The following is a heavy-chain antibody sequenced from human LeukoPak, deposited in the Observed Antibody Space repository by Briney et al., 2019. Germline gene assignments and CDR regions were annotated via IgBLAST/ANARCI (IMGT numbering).Heavy chain of an antibody. J-gene: IGHJ4*02. CDR1: GGSISSSSYY. CDR2: IYYSGST. Sequence: SETLSLTCTVSGGSISSSSYYWGWIRQPPGKGLEWIGSIYYSGSTYYNPSLKSRVTISVDTSKNQFSLKLSSVTAADTAVYYCARPHSYYYDYWGQGTLVTVSS. V-gene: IGHV4-39*01. CDR3: ARPHSYYYDY. D-gene: IGHD3-22*01.